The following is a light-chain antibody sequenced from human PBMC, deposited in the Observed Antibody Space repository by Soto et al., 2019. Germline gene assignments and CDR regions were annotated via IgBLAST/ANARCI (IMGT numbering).Light chain of an antibody. CDR3: SSYTSSSTLV. Sequence: QSALTQPASVSGSPGQSITISCTGTSSDVGLFNYVSWYQQHPGRAPKLLIYEVTNRPAGVSNRFSGSKSGNTASLTISGLQAEDEADYYCSSYTSSSTLVFGSGARSPS. CDR2: EVT. V-gene: IGLV2-14*01. CDR1: SSDVGLFNY. J-gene: IGLJ1*01.